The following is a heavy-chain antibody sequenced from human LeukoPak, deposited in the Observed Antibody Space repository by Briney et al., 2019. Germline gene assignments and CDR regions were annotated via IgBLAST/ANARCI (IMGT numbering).Heavy chain of an antibody. CDR2: IYYTGNT. CDR3: ARLGVVVAATQFDP. Sequence: SETLSLTCTVSGVSISSSYSYWGWIRQPPGMGLEWIGSIYYTGNTYYNASLKSQVSISIDTSKNQFSLKLTSVTAADTAVYYCARLGVVVAATQFDPWGQGTLVTVSS. J-gene: IGHJ5*02. CDR1: GVSISSSYSY. D-gene: IGHD2-15*01. V-gene: IGHV4-39*01.